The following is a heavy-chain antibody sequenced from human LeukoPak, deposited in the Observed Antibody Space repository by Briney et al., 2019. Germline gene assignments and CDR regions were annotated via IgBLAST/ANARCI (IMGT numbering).Heavy chain of an antibody. D-gene: IGHD6-6*01. J-gene: IGHJ5*02. V-gene: IGHV1-8*01. CDR2: MNPNSGNT. CDR3: ARARRPLPINWFDP. Sequence: ASVKVSFKASGYTFTSYDINWVRQATGQGLEWMGWMNPNSGNTGYAQKFQGRVTMTRNTSISTAYMELSSLRSEDTAVYYCARARRPLPINWFDPWGQGTLVTVSS. CDR1: GYTFTSYD.